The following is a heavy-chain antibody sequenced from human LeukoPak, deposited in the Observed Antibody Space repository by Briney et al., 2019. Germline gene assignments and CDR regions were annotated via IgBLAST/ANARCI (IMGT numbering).Heavy chain of an antibody. CDR3: ARSESSGSYYRLDY. D-gene: IGHD1-26*01. CDR2: IYYSGST. Sequence: PSETLSLTCTVSGGSISSYYWSWIRQPPGKGLEWIGYIYYSGSTNYNPSLKSRVTISVDTSKNQFSLKLSSVTAADTAVYYCARSESSGSYYRLDYWGQGTLVTVSS. CDR1: GGSISSYY. J-gene: IGHJ4*02. V-gene: IGHV4-59*12.